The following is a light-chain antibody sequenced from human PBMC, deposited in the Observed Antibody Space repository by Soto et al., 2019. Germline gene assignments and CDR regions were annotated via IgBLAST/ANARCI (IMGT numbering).Light chain of an antibody. CDR2: DVD. CDR3: SSYAGSNTFV. CDR1: SSDVGGYDS. J-gene: IGLJ1*01. Sequence: QSALTQPPSASGSPGQSVTISCSGTSSDVGGYDSVSWHQHHPGKVPKLIIFDVDKWPSGVPDRFSGFKSGNTASLTVSGLRAEDEADYYCSSYAGSNTFVFGTGTKVTVL. V-gene: IGLV2-8*01.